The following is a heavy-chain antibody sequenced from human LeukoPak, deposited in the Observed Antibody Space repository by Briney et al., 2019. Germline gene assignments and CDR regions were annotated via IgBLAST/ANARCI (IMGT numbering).Heavy chain of an antibody. CDR3: ARAPSYRRYSYHS. J-gene: IGHJ4*02. V-gene: IGHV4-39*01. D-gene: IGHD3-16*02. CDR2: LVYDGSA. Sequence: SETLSLTCTVSGASITSESSYWGWIHQPPGKGFQWIGGLVYDGSAHYNPSLQSHVSISADTSNNQFSLELASVTASDTGVYFCARAPSYRRYSYHSWGRGTLVTVSS. CDR1: GASITSESSY.